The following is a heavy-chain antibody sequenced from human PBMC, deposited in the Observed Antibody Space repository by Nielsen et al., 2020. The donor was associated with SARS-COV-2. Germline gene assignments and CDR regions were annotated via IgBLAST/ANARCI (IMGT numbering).Heavy chain of an antibody. CDR1: GGSISSSDHF. CDR3: ARHEGQSRLAAAGTSVDY. D-gene: IGHD6-13*01. V-gene: IGHV4-39*01. J-gene: IGHJ4*02. CDR2: VFYGGST. Sequence: SETLSLTCTVSGGSISSSDHFWGWIRQPPGKGLEWIASVFYGGSTYYSPSLKSRSTISVDTSRNQFSLRLNSVTAADTAVYYCARHEGQSRLAAAGTSVDYWGQGALVTVSS.